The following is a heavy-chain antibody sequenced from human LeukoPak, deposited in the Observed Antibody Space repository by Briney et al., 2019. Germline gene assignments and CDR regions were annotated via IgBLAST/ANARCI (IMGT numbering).Heavy chain of an antibody. D-gene: IGHD5-12*01. V-gene: IGHV3-30*02. Sequence: GGSLRLSCAASGFTFSSYDMPWVRQAPGKGLEWVAFIRYDGSNKYYADSVKGRFTISRDNSKNTLYLQMNSLRAEDTAVYYCAKEYYGGYETRPYYYYYMDVWGKGTTVTVSS. CDR2: IRYDGSNK. CDR3: AKEYYGGYETRPYYYYYMDV. J-gene: IGHJ6*03. CDR1: GFTFSSYD.